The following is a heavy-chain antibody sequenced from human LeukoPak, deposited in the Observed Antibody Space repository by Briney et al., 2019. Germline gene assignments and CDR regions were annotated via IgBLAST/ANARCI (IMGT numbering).Heavy chain of an antibody. V-gene: IGHV3-21*01. Sequence: GGSLRLSCAASGFTFSSYSMNWVRQAPGKGLEWVSSISSSSSYIYYADSVNGRFTISRDNAKNSLYLQMNSLRAEDTAVYYCARGDDILTGAVDYWGQGTLVTVSS. CDR1: GFTFSSYS. CDR2: ISSSSSYI. J-gene: IGHJ4*02. CDR3: ARGDDILTGAVDY. D-gene: IGHD3-9*01.